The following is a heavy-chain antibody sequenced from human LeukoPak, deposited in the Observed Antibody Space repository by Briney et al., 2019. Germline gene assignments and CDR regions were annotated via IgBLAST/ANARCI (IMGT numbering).Heavy chain of an antibody. CDR1: GYTFTDYY. CDR2: INPNSGAT. CDR3: ARSYGSGRRDAFDI. V-gene: IGHV1-2*02. Sequence: ASVRVSCKASGYTFTDYYIHCGRQAPGQGLQWMGYINPNSGATNSAHKSQGRVTMTRDTSISTAYLELTRLRSDDTAVYYCARSYGSGRRDAFDIWGQGTMVTVSS. J-gene: IGHJ3*02. D-gene: IGHD3-10*01.